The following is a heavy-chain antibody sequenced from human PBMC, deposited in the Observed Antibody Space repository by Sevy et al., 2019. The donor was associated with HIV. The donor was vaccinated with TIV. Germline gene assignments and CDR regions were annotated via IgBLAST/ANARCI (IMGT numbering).Heavy chain of an antibody. V-gene: IGHV3-9*01. D-gene: IGHD2-15*01. Sequence: GGSLRLSCAASGFTFDDYAMHWVRQAPGKGLEWVSSISWNSGIIGYADSVKGRFTISRDNAKNSLYLQMNSLRAEDTALYHCAKEGCSGGRCYGFDYWGQGTLVTVSS. CDR2: ISWNSGII. J-gene: IGHJ4*02. CDR3: AKEGCSGGRCYGFDY. CDR1: GFTFDDYA.